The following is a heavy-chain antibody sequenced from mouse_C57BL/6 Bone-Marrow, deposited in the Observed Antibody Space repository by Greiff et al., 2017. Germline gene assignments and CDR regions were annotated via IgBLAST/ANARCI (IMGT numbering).Heavy chain of an antibody. J-gene: IGHJ4*01. CDR2: IDPSDNYT. Sequence: HDQLQPPWAELVKPGASVKLSCKASGYTFTSYWMQWVKQRPGQGLEWIGEIDPSDNYTNYNQKFKGKATLTVDTSSSTAYMQLSSLTSEDSAVYCCASRGAYAMDDWGQGTSVTVSS. CDR1: GYTFTSYW. V-gene: IGHV1-50*01. CDR3: ASRGAYAMDD.